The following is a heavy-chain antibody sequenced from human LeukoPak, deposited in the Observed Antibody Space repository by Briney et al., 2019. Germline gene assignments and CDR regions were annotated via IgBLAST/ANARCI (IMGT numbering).Heavy chain of an antibody. V-gene: IGHV4-34*01. J-gene: IGHJ4*02. CDR3: ARDSYGDDLYDY. CDR1: GGSFSGYY. Sequence: SETLSLTCAVYGGSFSGYYWSWIRQPPGKGLEWIGEINHSGSTNYNPSLKSRVTISVDTSKNQFSLKLSSVTAADTAVYYCARDSYGDDLYDYWGQGTLVTVSS. CDR2: INHSGST. D-gene: IGHD4-17*01.